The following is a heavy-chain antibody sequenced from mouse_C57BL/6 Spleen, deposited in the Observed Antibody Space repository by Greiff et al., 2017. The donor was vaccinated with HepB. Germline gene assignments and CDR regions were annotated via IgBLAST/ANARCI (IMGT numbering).Heavy chain of an antibody. CDR2: IDPETGGT. V-gene: IGHV1-15*01. J-gene: IGHJ2*01. CDR1: GYTFTDYE. Sequence: QVQLQQSGAELVRPGASVTLSCKASGYTFTDYEMHWVKQTPVHGLEWIGAIDPETGGTAYNQKFKGKAILTADKSSSTAYMELRSLTSEDSAVYYYTTFYYYGRGYFDYWGQGTTLTVSS. D-gene: IGHD1-1*01. CDR3: TTFYYYGRGYFDY.